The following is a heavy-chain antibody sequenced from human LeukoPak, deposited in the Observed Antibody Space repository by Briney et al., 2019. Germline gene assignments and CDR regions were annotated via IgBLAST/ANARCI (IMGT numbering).Heavy chain of an antibody. Sequence: GGSLRLSCAASGFTFSDYDMHWVRQATGKGLEWVSAISTAGDTYYTGSVKGRFTISRENAKNSLYLQMNSRRAGDTAVYYCARVAKERVGGVYYFDYWGQGTLVTVSS. J-gene: IGHJ4*02. D-gene: IGHD1-1*01. CDR1: GFTFSDYD. CDR2: ISTAGDT. CDR3: ARVAKERVGGVYYFDY. V-gene: IGHV3-13*01.